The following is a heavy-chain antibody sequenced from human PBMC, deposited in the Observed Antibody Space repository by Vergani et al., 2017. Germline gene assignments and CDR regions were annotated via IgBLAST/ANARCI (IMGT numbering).Heavy chain of an antibody. CDR3: ARVRRDDSSGYYYYYGMDV. D-gene: IGHD3-22*01. CDR1: GRSISSGDYY. V-gene: IGHV4-30-4*01. J-gene: IGHJ6*02. CDR2: IYYSGST. Sequence: QVQLQESGPGLVKPSQTLSLTCTVSGRSISSGDYYWSWIRQPPGKGLDWIGYIYYSGSTYYNPSLKIRVTISVDTSTNQFSLKLRSVTAADTAVYYCARVRRDDSSGYYYYYGMDVWGQGTTVTVSS.